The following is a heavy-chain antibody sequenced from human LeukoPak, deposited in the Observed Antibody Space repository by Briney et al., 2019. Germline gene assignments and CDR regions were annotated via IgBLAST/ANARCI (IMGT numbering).Heavy chain of an antibody. D-gene: IGHD3/OR15-3a*01. CDR1: GYLFANYW. CDR2: VYPGDSTT. J-gene: IGHJ4*02. V-gene: IGHV5-51*01. CDR3: ARFAYGSDFFPGHY. Sequence: GESLKISCKGSGYLFANYWIGWVRQMPGKGLEWMGIVYPGDSTTRYSPSFQGQVTISADRSITTAYLQWSSLKASDTAMYYCARFAYGSDFFPGHYWGQGARVTVSS.